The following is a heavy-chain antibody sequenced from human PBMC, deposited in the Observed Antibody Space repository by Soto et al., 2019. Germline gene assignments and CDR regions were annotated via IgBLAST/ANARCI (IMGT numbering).Heavy chain of an antibody. J-gene: IGHJ4*02. D-gene: IGHD3-10*01. V-gene: IGHV5-51*01. CDR2: IYPGDSDA. CDR3: ARQAYFGSGTYYSDY. CDR1: GYNFISYW. Sequence: GESLKISCKASGYNFISYWIAWVRQMPGKGLEWMGIIYPGDSDATYSPYFEGQVTFSVDKSITTAYLQWISLKASDTAMYYCARQAYFGSGTYYSDYWGQGTQVTVSS.